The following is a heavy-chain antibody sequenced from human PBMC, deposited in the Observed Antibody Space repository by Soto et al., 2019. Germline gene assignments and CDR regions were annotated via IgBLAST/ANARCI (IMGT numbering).Heavy chain of an antibody. CDR3: ARALDWYFDV. CDR2: IGTAGDT. Sequence: GGSLRLSCAASGFTFSSYDMHWVRQAPGKGLEWVSAIGTAGDTYYPGSVKGRFTISRENAKNSLYLQVNSLRAGDSAVYYCARALDWYFDVWGRGTLVTVSS. J-gene: IGHJ2*01. CDR1: GFTFSSYD. V-gene: IGHV3-13*01.